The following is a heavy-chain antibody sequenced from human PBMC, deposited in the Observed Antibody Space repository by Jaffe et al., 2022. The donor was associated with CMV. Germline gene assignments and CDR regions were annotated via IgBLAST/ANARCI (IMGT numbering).Heavy chain of an antibody. D-gene: IGHD3-16*02. CDR3: ARAGYEGYYDYVWGSYRPHYYYYYYMDV. V-gene: IGHV1-3*01. CDR2: INAGNGNT. Sequence: QVQLVQSGAEVKKPGASVKVSCKASGYTFTSYAMHWVRQAPGQRLEWMGWINAGNGNTKYSQKFQGRVTITRDTSASTAYMELSSLRSEDTAVYYCARAGYEGYYDYVWGSYRPHYYYYYYMDVWGKGTTVTVSS. CDR1: GYTFTSYA. J-gene: IGHJ6*03.